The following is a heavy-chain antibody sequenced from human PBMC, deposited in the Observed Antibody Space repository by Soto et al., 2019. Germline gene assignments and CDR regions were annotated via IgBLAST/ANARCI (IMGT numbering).Heavy chain of an antibody. CDR1: GYTFTGYY. V-gene: IGHV1-2*04. Sequence: ASVKVSCKASGYTFTGYYMHWVRQAPGQGLEWMGWINPNSGGTNYAQKFQGWVTMTRDTSISTAYMELSRLRSDDTAVYYCAIGYYGSGRHLYFQHWGQGTLVTVSS. CDR3: AIGYYGSGRHLYFQH. D-gene: IGHD3-10*01. CDR2: INPNSGGT. J-gene: IGHJ1*01.